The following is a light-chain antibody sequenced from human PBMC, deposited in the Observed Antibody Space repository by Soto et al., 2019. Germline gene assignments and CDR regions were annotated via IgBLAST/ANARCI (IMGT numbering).Light chain of an antibody. CDR3: QQYDSPPLT. V-gene: IGKV3-20*01. CDR1: QSVSSSY. J-gene: IGKJ5*01. Sequence: EIVLTQSPGTLSLSPGERATLSCRASQSVSSSYLAWYQQKPGQAPRLLIYGASSRATGIPDRFSGSGSGTDFTLTISRLEPEDFAAYYCQQYDSPPLTFGGGTRVEIK. CDR2: GAS.